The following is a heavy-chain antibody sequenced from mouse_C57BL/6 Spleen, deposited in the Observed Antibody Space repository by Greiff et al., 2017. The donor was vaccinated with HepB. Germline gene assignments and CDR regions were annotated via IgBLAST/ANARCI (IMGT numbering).Heavy chain of an antibody. CDR2: IYPSDSET. CDR3: ARSEDHDYAMDY. V-gene: IGHV1-61*01. Sequence: QVQLQQSGAELVRPGSSVKLSCKASGYTFTSYWMDWVKQRPGQGLEWIGNIYPSDSETHYNQKFKDKATLTVDKYSSTAYMQLSSLTSEDSAVYYCARSEDHDYAMDYWGQGTSVTVSS. CDR1: GYTFTSYW. J-gene: IGHJ4*01.